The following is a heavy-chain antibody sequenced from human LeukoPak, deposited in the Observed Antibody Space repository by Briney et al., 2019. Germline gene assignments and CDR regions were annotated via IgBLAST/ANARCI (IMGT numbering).Heavy chain of an antibody. V-gene: IGHV4-34*01. Sequence: PSETLSLTCAVYGGSFSGYYWSWIRQPPGKGLEWIGSIYHSGSTYYNPSLKSRVTISVDTSKNQFSLKLSSVTAADTAVYYCATSSSHLIYYYYYMDVWGKGTTVTVSS. D-gene: IGHD6-13*01. CDR2: IYHSGST. CDR3: ATSSSHLIYYYYYMDV. J-gene: IGHJ6*03. CDR1: GGSFSGYY.